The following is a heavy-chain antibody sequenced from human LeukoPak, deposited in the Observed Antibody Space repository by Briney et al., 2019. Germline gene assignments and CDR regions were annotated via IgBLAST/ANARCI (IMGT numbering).Heavy chain of an antibody. J-gene: IGHJ5*02. Sequence: GGSLRLSCAASGFILTDYGMHWVRQAPGKGLDWVAFMSYDGGNKYYADSVKGRFTISRDNSKNTLYLQMNTLRTEDTAVYYCAKVGRNYGDYNGWFDPWGQGTLVTVSS. CDR1: GFILTDYG. V-gene: IGHV3-30*18. CDR3: AKVGRNYGDYNGWFDP. CDR2: MSYDGGNK. D-gene: IGHD4-17*01.